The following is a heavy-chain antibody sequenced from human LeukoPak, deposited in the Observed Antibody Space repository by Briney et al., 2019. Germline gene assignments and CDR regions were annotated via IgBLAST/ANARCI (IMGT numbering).Heavy chain of an antibody. CDR1: GYTYTSYG. CDR3: ASSAGYDILTAYLLDY. CDR2: ISAYNGNT. V-gene: IGHV1-18*01. J-gene: IGHJ4*02. Sequence: SVKVSCKASGYTYTSYGISWVRQAPGQGLEWMGWISAYNGNTNYAQKLQGRVTMTTDTSTSTAYMELRSLRSDDTAVYYCASSAGYDILTAYLLDYWGQGTLVTVSS. D-gene: IGHD3-9*01.